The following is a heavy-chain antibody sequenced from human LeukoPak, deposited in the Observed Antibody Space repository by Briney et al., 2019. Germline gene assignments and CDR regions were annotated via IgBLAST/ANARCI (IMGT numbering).Heavy chain of an antibody. CDR1: GYTFSSYG. V-gene: IGHV1-2*02. J-gene: IGHJ4*02. CDR3: ASGVGPLQFDY. CDR2: INPNSGGT. Sequence: ASVKVSCKASGYTFSSYGISWVRQAPGQGLEWMGWINPNSGGTNYAQKLQGRVTMTRDTSISTAYMELSRLRSDDTAVYYCASGVGPLQFDYWGQGTLVTVSS.